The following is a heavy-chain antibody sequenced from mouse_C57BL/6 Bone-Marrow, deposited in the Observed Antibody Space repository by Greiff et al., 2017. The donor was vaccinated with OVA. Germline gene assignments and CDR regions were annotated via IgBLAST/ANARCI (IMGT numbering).Heavy chain of an antibody. D-gene: IGHD2-3*01. J-gene: IGHJ2*01. Sequence: EVQRVESGPGLVKPSQSLSLTCSVTGYSITSGYYWNWIRQFPGNKLEWMGYISYDGSNNYNPSLKNRISITRDTSKNQFFLKLNSVTTEDTATYYCAREGYYPYYFDYWGQGTTLTVSS. CDR3: AREGYYPYYFDY. V-gene: IGHV3-6*01. CDR2: ISYDGSN. CDR1: GYSITSGYY.